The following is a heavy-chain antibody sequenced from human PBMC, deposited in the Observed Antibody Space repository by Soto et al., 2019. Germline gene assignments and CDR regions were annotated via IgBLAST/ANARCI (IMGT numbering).Heavy chain of an antibody. V-gene: IGHV4-4*02. CDR1: GGSISSSNW. CDR3: ARARVATKTYYYYYGMDV. J-gene: IGHJ6*02. CDR2: IYHSGST. Sequence: SETLSLTCAVSGGSISSSNWWSWVRQPPGKGLEWIGEIYHSGSTNYNPSLKSRVTISVDKSKNQFSLKLSSVTAADTAVYYCARARVATKTYYYYYGMDVWGQGTTVTVSS. D-gene: IGHD5-12*01.